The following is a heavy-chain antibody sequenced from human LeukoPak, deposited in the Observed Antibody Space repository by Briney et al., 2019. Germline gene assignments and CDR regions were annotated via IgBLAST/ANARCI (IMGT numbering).Heavy chain of an antibody. CDR3: AKDLAGYCGGDCYSAFDI. CDR2: ISYDGSNK. V-gene: IGHV3-30-3*01. D-gene: IGHD2-21*01. CDR1: GFTFSSYA. J-gene: IGHJ3*02. Sequence: GRSLRLSCAASGFTFSSYAMHWVRQAPGKGLEWVAVISYDGSNKYYADSVKGRFTISRDNSKNTLYLQMNSLRAEDTAVYYCAKDLAGYCGGDCYSAFDIWGQGTMVTVSS.